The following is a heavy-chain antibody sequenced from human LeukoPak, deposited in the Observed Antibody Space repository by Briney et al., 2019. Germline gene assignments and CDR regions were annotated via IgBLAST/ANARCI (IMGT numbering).Heavy chain of an antibody. Sequence: GGSLRLSCAASGFSLRNYGVNWVRQAPGKGLEWVAYITTSGTNEYYADSVKGRFTISRDNAKNSLYLQMNSLRAEDTAVYYCARDFMYSGSYYALDYWGQGTLVTVSS. CDR3: ARDFMYSGSYYALDY. CDR2: ITTSGTNE. CDR1: GFSLRNYG. J-gene: IGHJ4*02. D-gene: IGHD1-26*01. V-gene: IGHV3-48*04.